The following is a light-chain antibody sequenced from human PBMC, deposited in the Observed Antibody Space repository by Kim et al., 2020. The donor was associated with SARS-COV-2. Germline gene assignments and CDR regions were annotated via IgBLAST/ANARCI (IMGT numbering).Light chain of an antibody. CDR1: QSISSY. Sequence: DIQMTQSPSSLPASVGDRVTITCRASQSISSYLNWYQQKPGKAPKLLIYAASSLQSGVPSRFSGSASGTDFTLSISSLQPEDFATYYCQQSYSTPQLTFGGGTKVDIK. V-gene: IGKV1-39*01. J-gene: IGKJ4*01. CDR3: QQSYSTPQLT. CDR2: AAS.